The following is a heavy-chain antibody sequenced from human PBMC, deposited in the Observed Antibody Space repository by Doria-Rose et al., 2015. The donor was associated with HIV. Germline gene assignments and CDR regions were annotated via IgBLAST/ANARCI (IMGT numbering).Heavy chain of an antibody. D-gene: IGHD6-25*01. CDR2: IYYSGIT. V-gene: IGHV4-39*01. CDR3: AKQAVNWFDP. Sequence: QVQLQQWGPGLVKPSETLSLTCTVSGGSVASGTPYWDRIRQTPGKGLEWIGTIYYSGITYYNPSLRGRVTISLHTAKTQYPLKLISVTAADTGVYYCAKQAVNWFDPWGQGTLVTVSS. CDR1: GGSVASGTPY. J-gene: IGHJ5*02.